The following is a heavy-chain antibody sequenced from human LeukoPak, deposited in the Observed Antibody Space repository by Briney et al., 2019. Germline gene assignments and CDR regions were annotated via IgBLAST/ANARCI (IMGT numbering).Heavy chain of an antibody. CDR1: GGSFSSTTYY. CDR3: ARHGGQYHWSPSE. Sequence: SETLSLTCTVSGGSFSSTTYYWAWIRQPRGKGLEWIGSFHYSGNTYYNTSLKSRATISADTSKTQFSLKVTSVTAADTAVYPCARHGGQYHWSPSEWGQGTLVPVSS. CDR2: FHYSGNT. J-gene: IGHJ4*02. V-gene: IGHV4-39*01. D-gene: IGHD1-20*01.